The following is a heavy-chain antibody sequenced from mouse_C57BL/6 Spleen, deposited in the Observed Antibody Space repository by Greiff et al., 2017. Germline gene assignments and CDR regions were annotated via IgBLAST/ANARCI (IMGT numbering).Heavy chain of an antibody. V-gene: IGHV1-50*01. CDR2: IDPSDSYT. CDR1: GYTFTSYW. CDR3: ARSDYYAMDY. J-gene: IGHJ4*01. Sequence: QVKLQQPGAELVKPGASVKLSCKASGYTFTSYWMQWVKQRPGQGLEWLGEIDPSDSYTNYNQKFKGKATLTVYTSSSTAYMQLSSLTSEDSAVYYCARSDYYAMDYWDQGTSVTVSS.